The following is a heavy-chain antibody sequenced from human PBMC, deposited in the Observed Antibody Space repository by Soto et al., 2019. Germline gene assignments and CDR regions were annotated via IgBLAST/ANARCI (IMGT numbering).Heavy chain of an antibody. CDR3: ARSEAVAGPYYYYYGMDV. CDR2: ISSSSSTI. Sequence: GGSLRLSCAASGFTFSSYSMNWVRQATGKGLEWVSYISSSSSTIYYADSVKGRFTISRDNAKNSLYLQMNSLRAEDTAVYYCARSEAVAGPYYYYYGMDVWGQGTTVTVSS. CDR1: GFTFSSYS. V-gene: IGHV3-48*01. D-gene: IGHD6-19*01. J-gene: IGHJ6*02.